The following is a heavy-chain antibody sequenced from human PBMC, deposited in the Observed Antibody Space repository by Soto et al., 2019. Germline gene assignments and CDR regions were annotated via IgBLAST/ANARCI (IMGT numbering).Heavy chain of an antibody. Sequence: QAQLVQTGAEVKKPGASVKVSCEASGYTFTSYGISWVRQAPGQGLEWRGWISAYNGNTIYGQKFEGRVYMTVDTSTQIAYMEVRGLRPDDTALYFCARSGGGMTMIVVVPLEVWGQGTAVTVSS. CDR3: ARSGGGMTMIVVVPLEV. J-gene: IGHJ6*02. V-gene: IGHV1-18*04. CDR1: GYTFTSYG. D-gene: IGHD3-22*01. CDR2: ISAYNGNT.